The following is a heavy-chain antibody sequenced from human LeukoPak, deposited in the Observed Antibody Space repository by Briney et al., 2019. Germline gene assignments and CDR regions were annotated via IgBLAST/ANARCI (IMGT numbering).Heavy chain of an antibody. Sequence: PSETLSLTCTVSGGSISSYYWSWIRQPAGKGLEWIGRIYSSGSTNYNPSLKSRVTMSVATSENQFSLKLSSVTAADTAVYYCARGYNWVSPTRKFYYMDVWGKGTTVTVPS. CDR1: GGSISSYY. CDR2: IYSSGST. CDR3: ARGYNWVSPTRKFYYMDV. V-gene: IGHV4-4*07. D-gene: IGHD1-20*01. J-gene: IGHJ6*03.